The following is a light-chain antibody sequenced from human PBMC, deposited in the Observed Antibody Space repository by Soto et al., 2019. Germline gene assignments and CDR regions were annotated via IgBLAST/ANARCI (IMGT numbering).Light chain of an antibody. CDR3: QQYNTRPQT. Sequence: EIVLTQSPGTLSLSPGERATLSCRASQSVSSGKLAWYQQKPGQAPRLLISGASTRATGVPARFGGSGSGTEFALTITGLQSEDFTVYFCQQYNTRPQTFGQGTKVDSK. CDR1: QSVSSGK. CDR2: GAS. J-gene: IGKJ1*01. V-gene: IGKV3-15*01.